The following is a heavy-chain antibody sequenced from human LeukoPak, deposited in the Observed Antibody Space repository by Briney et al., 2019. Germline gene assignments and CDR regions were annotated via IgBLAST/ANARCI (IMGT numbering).Heavy chain of an antibody. CDR3: AREKAVADFDY. J-gene: IGHJ4*02. Sequence: SVKVSCKASGGTFSSYAISWVRQAPGQGLEWMGRIIPILGIANYAQKFQGRVTITADKSTSTAYMELSSLRSEDTAVYYCAREKAVADFDYWGQGTQVTVSS. CDR2: IIPILGIA. V-gene: IGHV1-69*04. CDR1: GGTFSSYA. D-gene: IGHD6-19*01.